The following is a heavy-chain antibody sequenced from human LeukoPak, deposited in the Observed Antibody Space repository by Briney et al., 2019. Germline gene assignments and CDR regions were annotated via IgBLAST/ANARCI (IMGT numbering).Heavy chain of an antibody. V-gene: IGHV4-59*01. D-gene: IGHD6-13*01. J-gene: IGHJ4*02. CDR1: GGSISSYY. Sequence: SETLSLTCTVSGGSISSYYWSWIRQPPGKGLEWIGYISYSGSTNYNPSLKSRVTISVDTSKNQFSLKLSSVTAADTAVYYCAGGSNNWYRYFDLWGQGTLVTVSS. CDR2: ISYSGST. CDR3: AGGSNNWYRYFDL.